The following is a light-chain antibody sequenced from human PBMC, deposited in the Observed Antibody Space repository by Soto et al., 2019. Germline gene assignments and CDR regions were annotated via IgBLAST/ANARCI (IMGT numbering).Light chain of an antibody. J-gene: IGLJ2*01. Sequence: NFMLTQPHSVSESPGKTVTISCTGSSGSIASNFVQWYQQRPGSAPTTVIYEDNLSPSGVHDRFSGSIDSSSNSASLIISGLKTEDEADYYCQSYVGSTVVFGGGTKLTVL. CDR1: SGSIASNF. CDR2: EDN. CDR3: QSYVGSTVV. V-gene: IGLV6-57*02.